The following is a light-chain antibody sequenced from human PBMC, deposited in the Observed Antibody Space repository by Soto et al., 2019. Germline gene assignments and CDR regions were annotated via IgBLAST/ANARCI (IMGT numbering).Light chain of an antibody. J-gene: IGLJ2*01. CDR2: EGS. V-gene: IGLV2-23*01. CDR3: SSYAHAVV. Sequence: QSVLTQPASVSGSPGQSITLSCTSTSSGVESYNLVSWYQHHPGKAPKLMIYEGSQRPSGVSDRFSGSRSGNTASLTISGLQAEDEADYYCSSYAHAVVFGGGTKLTVL. CDR1: SSGVESYNL.